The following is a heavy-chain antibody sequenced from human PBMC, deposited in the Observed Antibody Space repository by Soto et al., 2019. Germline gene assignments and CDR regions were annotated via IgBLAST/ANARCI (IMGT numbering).Heavy chain of an antibody. CDR1: GGSFSKYS. D-gene: IGHD5-18*01. Sequence: QVHLVQSGAEVKKPGSSVKVSCKTSGGSFSKYSISWLRQAPGQGLEWMGGIIPISVTTHYEQRFQGRVTITADDLTTTSYMEVSSLKFEDTAVYYCAASRWIQLWTADFWGQGTRVTVSS. J-gene: IGHJ4*02. CDR2: IIPISVTT. CDR3: AASRWIQLWTADF. V-gene: IGHV1-69*01.